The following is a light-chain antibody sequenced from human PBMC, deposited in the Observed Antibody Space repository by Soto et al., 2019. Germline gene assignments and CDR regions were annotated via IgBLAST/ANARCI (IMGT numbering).Light chain of an antibody. CDR1: QDINTL. CDR2: GAS. J-gene: IGKJ5*01. V-gene: IGKV1D-12*01. Sequence: DIQMTQSTSSVSASIGDTVTLTCLASQDINTLLAWYQQKPGKAPKLLIYGASTLESGVPSRFSGRGSGTEFALTISSLQPDDFATYYCQQYNSYPITFGQGTRLEIK. CDR3: QQYNSYPIT.